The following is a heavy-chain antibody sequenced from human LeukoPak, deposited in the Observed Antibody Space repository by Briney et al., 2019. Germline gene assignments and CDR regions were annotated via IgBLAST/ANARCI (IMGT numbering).Heavy chain of an antibody. V-gene: IGHV3-23*01. CDR2: ILGGAGST. D-gene: IGHD2-2*01. J-gene: IGHJ4*02. Sequence: GRTLRLSCAASGFSFSSHGMSWVRQAPGKGLEWVSGILGGAGSTYYADSVKGRFTISRDNSKNTLYLQMNSLRAEDTAVYYCAHGSMYQLGYWGQGTLVTVSS. CDR1: GFSFSSHG. CDR3: AHGSMYQLGY.